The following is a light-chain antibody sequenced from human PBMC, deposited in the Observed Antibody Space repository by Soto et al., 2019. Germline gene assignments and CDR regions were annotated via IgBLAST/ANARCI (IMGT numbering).Light chain of an antibody. CDR2: WAS. J-gene: IGKJ2*01. CDR1: QSVFYSSNNKNY. CDR3: QQYYSTPPYT. V-gene: IGKV4-1*01. Sequence: IVMTQSPDSLAVSLGERATINCKSSQSVFYSSNNKNYLAWYRQKPGQPPKLLIYWASIRESGVPDRISGSGSGTDWTVTISSLQAEDVAVYYCQQYYSTPPYTFGQGTKLEIK.